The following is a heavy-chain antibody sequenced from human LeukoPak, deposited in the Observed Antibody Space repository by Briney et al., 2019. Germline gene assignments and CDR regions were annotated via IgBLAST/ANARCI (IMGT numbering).Heavy chain of an antibody. Sequence: KSGGSLRLSCAASGFTFSSYSMNWVRQAPGKGLEWVSSISSSSSYIYYADSVKGRFTISRDNAKNSLYLQMNSLRAEDTAVYYCAKLSYGNYSPDVDYWGQGTLVTVSS. CDR2: ISSSSSYI. V-gene: IGHV3-21*01. CDR1: GFTFSSYS. CDR3: AKLSYGNYSPDVDY. J-gene: IGHJ4*02. D-gene: IGHD1-26*01.